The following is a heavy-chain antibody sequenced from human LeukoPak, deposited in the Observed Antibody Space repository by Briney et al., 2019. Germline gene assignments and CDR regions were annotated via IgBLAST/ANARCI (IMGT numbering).Heavy chain of an antibody. D-gene: IGHD5-18*01. Sequence: GESLKISCKGSGYGFNSYWIGWVRQLPGKGLEWMGIIYPRVSDSRYSPSFQGQVIISADRSIGTAYLQWSSLKASDTAMYYCARGSDRGYNYGFDYWGQGTLVTVSS. CDR2: IYPRVSDS. J-gene: IGHJ4*02. CDR1: GYGFNSYW. V-gene: IGHV5-51*01. CDR3: ARGSDRGYNYGFDY.